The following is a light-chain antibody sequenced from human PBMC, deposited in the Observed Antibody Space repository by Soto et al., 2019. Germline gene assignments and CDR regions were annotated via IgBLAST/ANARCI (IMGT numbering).Light chain of an antibody. J-gene: IGKJ1*01. CDR2: KAS. Sequence: IQTTHTSYTLSASVVDRRTIICRASKSSATWVAWYQKKPGTAPELLIYKASTLTSGLPSRFSGSGSGTEFPLTISSLQPDDVATYYCQQYISYSFGQGTNV. V-gene: IGKV1-5*03. CDR3: QQYISYS. CDR1: KSSATW.